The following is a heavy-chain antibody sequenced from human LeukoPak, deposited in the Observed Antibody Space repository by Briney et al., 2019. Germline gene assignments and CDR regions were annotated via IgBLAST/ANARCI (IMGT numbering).Heavy chain of an antibody. CDR2: INHSGST. CDR1: GGSFSGYY. CDR3: ARRAWQWLRFFDY. V-gene: IGHV4-34*01. D-gene: IGHD5-12*01. J-gene: IGHJ4*02. Sequence: PSETLSLTCAVYGGSFSGYYWSWIRQPPGKGLEWIGEINHSGSTNYNPSLKSRVTISVDTSKNQFSLKLSSVPAADTAVSYCARRAWQWLRFFDYWGQGTLVTVSS.